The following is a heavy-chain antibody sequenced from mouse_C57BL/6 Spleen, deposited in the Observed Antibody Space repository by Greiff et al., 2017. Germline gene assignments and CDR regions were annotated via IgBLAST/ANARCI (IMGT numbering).Heavy chain of an antibody. J-gene: IGHJ4*01. CDR3: ASGGNYEGSAMDY. CDR1: GYTFTSYW. Sequence: VQLQQPGAELVKPGASVKLSCKASGYTFTSYWMHWVKQRPGQGLEWIGMIHPNSGSTNYNEKFKSKATLTVDKSSSTAYMQLSSLTSEDSAVYYCASGGNYEGSAMDYWGQGTSVTVSS. V-gene: IGHV1-64*01. D-gene: IGHD1-1*02. CDR2: IHPNSGST.